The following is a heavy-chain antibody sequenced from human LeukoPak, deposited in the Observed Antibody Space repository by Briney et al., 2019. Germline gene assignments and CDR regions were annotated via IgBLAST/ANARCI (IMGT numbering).Heavy chain of an antibody. CDR2: IYYDRST. D-gene: IGHD1-26*01. J-gene: IGHJ4*02. CDR3: ARAGPGVGPTVFDF. Sequence: SETLSLTCTVSGGSISSSSHYWGWIRQPPGNGLEWIGRIYYDRSTHYNPSLKSRFTISIDTSQTQFSLKLTSVTGADTAVYFCARAGPGVGPTVFDFWGEGTLVTVSS. CDR1: GGSISSSSHY. V-gene: IGHV4-39*01.